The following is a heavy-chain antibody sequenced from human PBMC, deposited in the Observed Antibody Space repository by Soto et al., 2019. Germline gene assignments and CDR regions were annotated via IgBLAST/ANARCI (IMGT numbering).Heavy chain of an antibody. D-gene: IGHD2-15*01. CDR2: MNPNSGET. CDR1: GYTFTDYD. J-gene: IGHJ5*02. CDR3: ARVAVAARPRWYNWFDP. V-gene: IGHV1-8*01. Sequence: QEQLVQSGAEVKKPGASVKVSCKTSGYTFTDYDINWVRQATGQGIERIGWMNPNSGETGYAQKFQGKVTMTRSASLSAAYLELSSLRSEDTAVYYCARVAVAARPRWYNWFDPWGQGTLVTVSS.